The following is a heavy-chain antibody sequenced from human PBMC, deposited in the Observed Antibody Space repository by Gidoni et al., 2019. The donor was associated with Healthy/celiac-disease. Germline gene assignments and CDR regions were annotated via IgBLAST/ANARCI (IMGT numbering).Heavy chain of an antibody. CDR2: IYYSGST. V-gene: IGHV4-39*01. Sequence: QLQLQESGPGLVKPSETLSLTCTVSGGSISSSSYYWGWLRQPPGKGLEWIGSIYYSGSTYYNPSLKSRVTISVDTSKNQFSLKLSSVTAADTAVYYCARPRRAWYFDLWGRGTLVTVSS. J-gene: IGHJ2*01. CDR3: ARPRRAWYFDL. CDR1: GGSISSSSYY.